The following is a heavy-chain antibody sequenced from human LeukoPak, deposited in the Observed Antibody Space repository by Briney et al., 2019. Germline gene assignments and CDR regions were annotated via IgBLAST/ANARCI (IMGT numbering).Heavy chain of an antibody. D-gene: IGHD6-19*01. Sequence: GGSPRLSCAASGFTFSTYAMNWVRQAPAKGVEWVSGISGSGGSTYYADSVKGRFTISRDNSKNMVYLQMNSLRAEDTAIYYCAKDLIAVAGTSWGQGTLVTVSS. CDR2: ISGSGGST. CDR1: GFTFSTYA. V-gene: IGHV3-23*01. J-gene: IGHJ4*02. CDR3: AKDLIAVAGTS.